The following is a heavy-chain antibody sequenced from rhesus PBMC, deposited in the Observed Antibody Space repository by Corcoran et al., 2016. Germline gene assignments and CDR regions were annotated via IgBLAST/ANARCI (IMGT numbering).Heavy chain of an antibody. CDR1: GGSISGGYD. Sequence: QVQLQESGPGLVKPSETLSLTCAVTGGSISGGYDWSWIRQPPGKGLEWIGYIYGSSGSTNYNPSLKNRVTISKDTSKNQFSLKLSSVTAADTAVYYCARSSAGTWGYFDYWGQGVLVTVSS. CDR2: IYGSSGST. CDR3: ARSSAGTWGYFDY. J-gene: IGHJ4*01. D-gene: IGHD1-14*01. V-gene: IGHV4-76*01.